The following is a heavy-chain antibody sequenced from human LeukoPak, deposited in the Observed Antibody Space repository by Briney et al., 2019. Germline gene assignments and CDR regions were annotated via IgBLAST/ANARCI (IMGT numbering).Heavy chain of an antibody. CDR3: ARTYSSSWYYFDY. CDR2: INPNSGGT. J-gene: IGHJ4*02. CDR1: GYTFTGYY. V-gene: IGHV1-2*02. Sequence: ASVKVSCKASGYTFTGYYMHWVRQAPGQGLEWMGWINPNSGGTNYAQKFQGRVTMTRDTSISTAYMELSRLRSDDTAVYYCARTYSSSWYYFDYWGQGTLVTVSS. D-gene: IGHD6-13*01.